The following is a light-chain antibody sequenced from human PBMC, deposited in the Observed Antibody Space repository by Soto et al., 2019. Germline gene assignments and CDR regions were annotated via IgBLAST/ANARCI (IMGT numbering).Light chain of an antibody. CDR2: GAS. Sequence: EIVLTQSPGTLSLSPGERATLSCRTSQSISTTYLAWYQQKPGQPPRLLIYGASSRATGIPDRFSGSGSGTDFTLTISRLAPEDFAVFYCQHYDSLPITFGQGTRLEIK. V-gene: IGKV3-20*01. J-gene: IGKJ5*01. CDR3: QHYDSLPIT. CDR1: QSISTTY.